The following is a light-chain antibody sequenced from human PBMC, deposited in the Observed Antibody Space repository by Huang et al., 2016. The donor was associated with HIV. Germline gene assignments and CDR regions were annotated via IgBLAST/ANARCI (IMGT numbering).Light chain of an antibody. Sequence: EIVMTQSPATLSVSPGERATLSCRASQSVTSNLAWYQQRPGQAPRLLIYGASTRATGIPARVSGHRSGTEFTLTISGLQSEDFAVYYCQQYNSWPLTFGGGTNVEIK. CDR1: QSVTSN. V-gene: IGKV3D-15*01. J-gene: IGKJ4*01. CDR2: GAS. CDR3: QQYNSWPLT.